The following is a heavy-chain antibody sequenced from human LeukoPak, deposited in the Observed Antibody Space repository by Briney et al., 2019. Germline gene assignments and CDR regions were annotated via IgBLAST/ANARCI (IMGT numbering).Heavy chain of an antibody. D-gene: IGHD6-13*01. CDR3: ARGIAAAEVWFDP. V-gene: IGHV1-8*01. J-gene: IGHJ5*02. CDR2: MNPNSGNT. CDR1: GYTFTSYD. Sequence: GASVKVSCKASGYTFTSYDINWARQATGQGLEWMGWMNPNSGNTGYAQKFQGRVTMTRNTSISTAYMELSSLRSEDTAVYYCARGIAAAEVWFDPWGQGTLVTVSS.